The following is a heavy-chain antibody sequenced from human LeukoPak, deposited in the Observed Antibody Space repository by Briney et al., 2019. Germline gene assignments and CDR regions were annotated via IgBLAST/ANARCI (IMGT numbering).Heavy chain of an antibody. D-gene: IGHD3-10*01. CDR1: GGSFSGYY. J-gene: IGHJ5*02. CDR3: ARDSGTTGEVKFDP. Sequence: SETLSLTCAVYGGSFSGYYWSWIRQPPGKGLEWIGEINHSGSTDYNPSLKSRVTMSVDTSKNQFSLKLSSVTAADTAVYYCARDSGTTGEVKFDPWGQGTLVTVSS. CDR2: INHSGST. V-gene: IGHV4-34*01.